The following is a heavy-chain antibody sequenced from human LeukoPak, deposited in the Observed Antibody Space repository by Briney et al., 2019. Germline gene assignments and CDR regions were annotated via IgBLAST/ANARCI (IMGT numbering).Heavy chain of an antibody. D-gene: IGHD6-19*01. Sequence: GGSLRLSCAASGFTFSSYWMNWARQAPGKGLEWVSVIYSGGSTYYADSVKGRFTISRDNSKNTLYLQMNSLRAEDTAVYYCARDAAVAGTADYWGQGTLVTVSS. V-gene: IGHV3-53*01. CDR3: ARDAAVAGTADY. CDR2: IYSGGST. CDR1: GFTFSSYW. J-gene: IGHJ4*02.